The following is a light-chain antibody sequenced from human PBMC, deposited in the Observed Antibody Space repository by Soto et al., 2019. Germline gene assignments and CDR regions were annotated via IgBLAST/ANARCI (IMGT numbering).Light chain of an antibody. V-gene: IGKV3-15*01. CDR3: QQYNNWPRT. Sequence: EIVMTQSPATLSVSPGERATLSCRASQSVSSYLAWYQQKPGQAPRLLIYDASTRATGIPARFSGSGSGTEFTLTICSLQSEDVAVYYCQQYNNWPRTFGQGTKVDIK. CDR2: DAS. J-gene: IGKJ1*01. CDR1: QSVSSY.